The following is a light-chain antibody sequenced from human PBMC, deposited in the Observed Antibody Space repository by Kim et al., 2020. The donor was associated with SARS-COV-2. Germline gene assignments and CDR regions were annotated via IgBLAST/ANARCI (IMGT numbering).Light chain of an antibody. CDR1: NIGSKK. Sequence: SVALGQTARITCGGNNIGSKKVHWYQQKPGQAPVLVIYRDSNRPSGIPERFSGSNSGNTATLTISRAQAGDEADYYCQVWDSSTRVFGGGTQLAVL. V-gene: IGLV3-9*01. J-gene: IGLJ3*02. CDR3: QVWDSSTRV. CDR2: RDS.